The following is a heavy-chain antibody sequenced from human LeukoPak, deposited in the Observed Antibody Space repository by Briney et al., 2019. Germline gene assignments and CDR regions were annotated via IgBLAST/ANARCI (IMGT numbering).Heavy chain of an antibody. Sequence: SETLSLTCTVSGGSISSYYWSWIRQPPGKGLGWIGYIYYSGSTNYNPSLKSRATISVDTSKNQFSLKLSSVTAADTAVYYCAGVGDFWSGLTHYYYYYMDVWGKGTTVTVSS. J-gene: IGHJ6*03. V-gene: IGHV4-59*01. CDR2: IYYSGST. CDR1: GGSISSYY. D-gene: IGHD3-3*01. CDR3: AGVGDFWSGLTHYYYYYMDV.